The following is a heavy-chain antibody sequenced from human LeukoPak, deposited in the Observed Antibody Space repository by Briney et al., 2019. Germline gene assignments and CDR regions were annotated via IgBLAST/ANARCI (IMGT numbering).Heavy chain of an antibody. Sequence: PGRSLRLSCAASGFTFSSYGMHWVRQAPGKGLKWVAVIWYDGSNKYYADSVKGRFTISRDNSKNTLYLQMNSLRAEDTAVYYCARESDGYYGYWGQGTLVTVSS. V-gene: IGHV3-33*01. CDR3: ARESDGYYGY. D-gene: IGHD3-3*01. CDR2: IWYDGSNK. CDR1: GFTFSSYG. J-gene: IGHJ4*02.